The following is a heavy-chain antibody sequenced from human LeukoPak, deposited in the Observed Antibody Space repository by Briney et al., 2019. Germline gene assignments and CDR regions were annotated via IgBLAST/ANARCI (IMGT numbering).Heavy chain of an antibody. D-gene: IGHD1-20*01. CDR2: IYYSGST. CDR3: ARDGVTGTTYHY. V-gene: IGHV4-39*07. CDR1: GGSISSSNYY. J-gene: IGHJ4*02. Sequence: PSETLSLTCTVSGGSISSSNYYWGWIRQPPGKGLEWIGNIYYSGSTYYNPSLESRVTMSLDTSKNQFSLKLSSVTAADTAVYYCARDGVTGTTYHYWGQGTPVTVSS.